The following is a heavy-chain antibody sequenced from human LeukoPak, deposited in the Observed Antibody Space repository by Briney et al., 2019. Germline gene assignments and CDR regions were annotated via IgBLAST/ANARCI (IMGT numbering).Heavy chain of an antibody. J-gene: IGHJ4*02. CDR3: AKDWIQFNRVFDCFDS. V-gene: IGHV3-23*01. CDR2: TGNTET. Sequence: GGSLRLSCATSGFTFNTNAMSWVRQAPGKGLEWVSTTGNTETFYADSVTGRFTISRDNSKNTVYLHMNSLRVEDTAVYYCAKDWIQFNRVFDCFDSWGQGTLVTVSS. D-gene: IGHD2-21*01. CDR1: GFTFNTNA.